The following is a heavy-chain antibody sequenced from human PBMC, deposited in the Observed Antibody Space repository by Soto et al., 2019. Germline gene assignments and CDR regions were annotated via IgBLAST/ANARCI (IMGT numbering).Heavy chain of an antibody. CDR3: ARDGKKDLGVEGLNAMDG. CDR2: ISGYNGQT. CDR1: AYTFTTYG. D-gene: IGHD1-26*01. V-gene: IGHV1-18*01. Sequence: QVQLVQSGPEVKKPGASVKVSCKASAYTFTTYGISWVRQAPGQGLEWMGWISGYNGQTNYAQKFRGRVTITTDTSTSTADMERRGLRSDDTAMYYCARDGKKDLGVEGLNAMDGWGQGTTVTVS. J-gene: IGHJ6*02.